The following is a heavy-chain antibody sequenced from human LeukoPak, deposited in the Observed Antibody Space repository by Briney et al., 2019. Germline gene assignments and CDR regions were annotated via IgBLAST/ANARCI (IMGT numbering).Heavy chain of an antibody. V-gene: IGHV1-46*01. J-gene: IGHJ4*02. D-gene: IGHD5-12*01. CDR2: INPSGGST. Sequence: GASVKVSCKASGYTFTSYYMHWVRQAPGQGLEWMGIINPSGGSTSYAQKFQGRVTMTRDMSTSTVYMELSSLRSEDTAVYYCGRVGGGYEIPYWGQGTLVTVSS. CDR1: GYTFTSYY. CDR3: GRVGGGYEIPY.